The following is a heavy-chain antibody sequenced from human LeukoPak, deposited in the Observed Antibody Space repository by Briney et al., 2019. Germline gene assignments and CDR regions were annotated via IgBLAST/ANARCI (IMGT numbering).Heavy chain of an antibody. J-gene: IGHJ6*03. CDR1: GYTSTGYY. D-gene: IGHD1-1*01. CDR2: INPNTGGT. V-gene: IGHV1-2*02. Sequence: GASVRVSCKTSGYTSTGYYIHWVRQAPGQGLEWMGWINPNTGGTNFVQKFQGRVTMTRDTSISTVYMELSRLTSDDTAVYYCARDGKQVEVWYFYYYMDVWGKGTTVTVSS. CDR3: ARDGKQVEVWYFYYYMDV.